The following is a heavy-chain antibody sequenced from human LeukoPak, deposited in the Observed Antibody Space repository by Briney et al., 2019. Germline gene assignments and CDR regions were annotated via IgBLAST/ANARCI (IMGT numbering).Heavy chain of an antibody. CDR3: ARDTLLDY. J-gene: IGHJ4*02. Sequence: PGGSLRLSCAASGFTFSSYSMNWVRQAPGKGLEWVSSIGSSSSYIYYADSVKGRFTISRDNAKSSLYLQMNSLRAEDTAVYYCARDTLLDYWGQGTLVTVSS. CDR1: GFTFSSYS. V-gene: IGHV3-21*01. CDR2: IGSSSSYI.